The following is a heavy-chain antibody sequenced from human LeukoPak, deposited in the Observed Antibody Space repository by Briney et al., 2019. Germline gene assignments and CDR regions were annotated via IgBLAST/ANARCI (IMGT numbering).Heavy chain of an antibody. V-gene: IGHV4-59*12. CDR1: GGSISSYY. CDR3: AREYTSSSGGPCFDY. Sequence: NPSETLSLTCTVSGGSISSYYWSWIRQPPGKGLEWIGYIYYSGSTNYNPSLKSRVTISVDTSKNQFSLKLSSVTAADTAVYYCAREYTSSSGGPCFDYWGQGTLVTVSS. CDR2: IYYSGST. D-gene: IGHD6-6*01. J-gene: IGHJ4*02.